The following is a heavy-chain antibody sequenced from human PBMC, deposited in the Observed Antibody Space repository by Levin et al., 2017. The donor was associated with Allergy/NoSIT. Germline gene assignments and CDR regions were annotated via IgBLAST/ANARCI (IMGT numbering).Heavy chain of an antibody. CDR3: AKSGYCTTGSCYPLRWFDP. D-gene: IGHD2-15*01. CDR2: IHYSGST. CDR1: GGSIRTFY. V-gene: IGHV4-59*01. J-gene: IGHJ5*02. Sequence: SQTLSLTCTVSGGSIRTFYWSWVRQPPGEGLEWIGYIHYSGSTNYNPSLKSRVTISIDTSKNQFSLQLSSVTAADTAVYYCAKSGYCTTGSCYPLRWFDPWGQGTLVTVSS.